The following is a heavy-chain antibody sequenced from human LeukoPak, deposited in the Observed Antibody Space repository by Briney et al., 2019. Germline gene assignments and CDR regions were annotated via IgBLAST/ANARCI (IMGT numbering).Heavy chain of an antibody. CDR1: GFSFSGYE. J-gene: IGHJ4*02. D-gene: IGHD3-10*01. CDR3: ARDDSGYGSGFY. Sequence: GGSLRLSCAASGFSFSGYEMNWVRQPPGKGLEWVSHISSGGSTIYYADSVKGRFTISRDNAKNSLYLQRNRLRAGDTAVYYCARDDSGYGSGFYWGQGTLVTVSS. V-gene: IGHV3-48*03. CDR2: ISSGGSTI.